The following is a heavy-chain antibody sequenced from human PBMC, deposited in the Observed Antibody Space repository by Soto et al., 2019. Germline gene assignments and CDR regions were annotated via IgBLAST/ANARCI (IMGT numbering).Heavy chain of an antibody. CDR2: IIPTFGTA. V-gene: IGHV1-69*13. CDR3: ASPLVRGVIGQYYFDY. J-gene: IGHJ4*02. D-gene: IGHD3-10*01. Sequence: SVKVSCKASGCTFSSYAISWVRQAPGQGLEWMGGIIPTFGTANYAQKFQGRVTITADESTSTAYMELSSLRSEDTAVYYCASPLVRGVIGQYYFDYWGQGTLVTVSS. CDR1: GCTFSSYA.